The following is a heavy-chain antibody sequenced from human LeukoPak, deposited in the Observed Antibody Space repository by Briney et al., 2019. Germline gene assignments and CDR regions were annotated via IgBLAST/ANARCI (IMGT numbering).Heavy chain of an antibody. CDR1: GFTFSDYY. D-gene: IGHD1-26*01. V-gene: IGHV3-11*06. Sequence: PGGSLRLSCAASGFTFSDYYMSWIRQAPGKGLEWVSYVSSGSSSTNYADSVKGRFTISRDNAKNSLYLQMNSLGAEDTAVYYCARESRATGYNLFDDWGQGTLVTVSS. CDR3: ARESRATGYNLFDD. J-gene: IGHJ4*02. CDR2: VSSGSSST.